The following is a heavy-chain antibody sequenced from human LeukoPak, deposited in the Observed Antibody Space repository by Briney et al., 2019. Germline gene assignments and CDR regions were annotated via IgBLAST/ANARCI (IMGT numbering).Heavy chain of an antibody. J-gene: IGHJ6*03. CDR1: GGTFSSYA. D-gene: IGHD5-18*01. Sequence: ASVKVSCKASGGTFSSYAISWVRQAPGQGLEWMGGIIPIFGTANYAQKFQGRVAITTDESTSTAYMELSSLRSEDTAVYYCARGRYSYDDIYYYYMDVWGQGTTVTVSS. CDR2: IIPIFGTA. CDR3: ARGRYSYDDIYYYYMDV. V-gene: IGHV1-69*05.